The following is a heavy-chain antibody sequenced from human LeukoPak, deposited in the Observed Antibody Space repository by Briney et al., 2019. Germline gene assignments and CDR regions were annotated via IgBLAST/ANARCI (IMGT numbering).Heavy chain of an antibody. CDR3: IRDLFDDYSLDY. D-gene: IGHD3-16*01. Sequence: PGGSLRLSCAASGFTFSSYGMHWVRQAPGKGLEWVAVIWYDGTNKNYAESVKGRFTISRDNAMNTLYLQVNSLRAEDTAVYYCIRDLFDDYSLDYWGQGALVTVSS. J-gene: IGHJ4*02. CDR1: GFTFSSYG. CDR2: IWYDGTNK. V-gene: IGHV3-33*01.